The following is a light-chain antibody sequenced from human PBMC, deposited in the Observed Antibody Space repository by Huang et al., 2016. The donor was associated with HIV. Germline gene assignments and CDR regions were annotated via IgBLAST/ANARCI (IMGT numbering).Light chain of an antibody. CDR3: MQRIQFPLT. V-gene: IGKV2-40*01. CDR2: TLS. Sequence: DIVMTQTPLSLPATPGEPASISCRSSQSHLDGDDGMIYIDWDLHKTGQSPKLLIHTLSSRSPEVPDRFNSSGSGTNFTLKISRVKAEDVGIYYCMQRIQFPLTFGGGTKVEIK. J-gene: IGKJ4*01. CDR1: QSHLDGDDGMIY.